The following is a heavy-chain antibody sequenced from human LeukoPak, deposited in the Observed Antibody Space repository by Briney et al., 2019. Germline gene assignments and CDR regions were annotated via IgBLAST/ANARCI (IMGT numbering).Heavy chain of an antibody. CDR1: AFTVSDNY. D-gene: IGHD3-9*01. CDR2: IYSGGGT. Sequence: PGGSLRLSCAASAFTVSDNYMSWDRQAPGKGLEWGSLIYSGGGTYYADSVKGRITISRDNSKNTLYLQMNSLGAEDAAVYYCERWTTIHFDYWGQGSLVTVSS. J-gene: IGHJ4*02. CDR3: ERWTTIHFDY. V-gene: IGHV3-53*05.